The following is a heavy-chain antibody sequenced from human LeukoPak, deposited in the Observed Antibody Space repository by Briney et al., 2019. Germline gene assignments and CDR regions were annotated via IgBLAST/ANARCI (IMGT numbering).Heavy chain of an antibody. CDR1: GFTFDDYA. V-gene: IGHV3-9*01. CDR3: AKTGGSGIVVVISKEYCFDY. CDR2: ISWNSGFI. D-gene: IGHD3-22*01. Sequence: GGSLRLSCAASGFTFDDYAMHWVRQAPGKGLEWVSGISWNSGFIGYADSVKGRFTISRDNSKNTLHLQMNSLRAEDTAVYYCAKTGGSGIVVVISKEYCFDYWGQGTLVTVSS. J-gene: IGHJ4*02.